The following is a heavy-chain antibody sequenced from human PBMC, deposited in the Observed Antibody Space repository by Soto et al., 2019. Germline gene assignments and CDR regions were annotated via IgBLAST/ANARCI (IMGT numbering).Heavy chain of an antibody. Sequence: EVQLVESGGGLVKPGGSLRLSCAASGFTFSSYSMNWVRQAPGKGLEWVSSISSSSSYIYYADSVKGRFTISRDNANNSLYLPMSSLRGEDTAVYYCSRDQLVLVVYANRAAGYYYGMDVWGQGTTVTVSS. V-gene: IGHV3-21*01. CDR3: SRDQLVLVVYANRAAGYYYGMDV. D-gene: IGHD2-8*01. J-gene: IGHJ6*02. CDR1: GFTFSSYS. CDR2: ISSSSSYI.